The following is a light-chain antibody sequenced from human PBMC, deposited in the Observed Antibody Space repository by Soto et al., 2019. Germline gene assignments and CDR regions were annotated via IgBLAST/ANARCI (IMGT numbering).Light chain of an antibody. CDR3: QQYDSYSKWT. CDR2: DAS. CDR1: QRISTW. J-gene: IGKJ1*01. V-gene: IGKV1-5*01. Sequence: DIQMTQSPSTLSASLGDRVTITFRSSQRISTWLAWYQQRPGKAPKLLIYDASTLESGVPSRFSGSGSGTEFILTISSLQPDDFATYFCQQYDSYSKWTFGQGTKVDIK.